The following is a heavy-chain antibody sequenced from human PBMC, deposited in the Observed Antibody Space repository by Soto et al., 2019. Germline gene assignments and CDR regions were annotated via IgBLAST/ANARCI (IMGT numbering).Heavy chain of an antibody. V-gene: IGHV1-3*01. D-gene: IGHD2-2*01. CDR1: GYTFTSYA. CDR3: ARNPRYCSSTSCFLYYYYYMDV. CDR2: INAGNGNT. Sequence: ASLKVSCKASGYTFTSYAMHCVRHAPGQRLEWMGWINAGNGNTKYSQKFQGRVTITRDTSASTAYMELSSLRSEDTAVYYCARNPRYCSSTSCFLYYYYYMDVWGKGTTVTVSS. J-gene: IGHJ6*03.